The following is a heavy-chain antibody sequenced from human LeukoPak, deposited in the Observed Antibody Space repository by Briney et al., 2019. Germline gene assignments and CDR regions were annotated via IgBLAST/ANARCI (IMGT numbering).Heavy chain of an antibody. D-gene: IGHD3-22*01. V-gene: IGHV3-23*01. CDR3: ARGGYYDNSGSADY. J-gene: IGHJ4*02. CDR1: GFTFSSYA. Sequence: GGSLRLSCAASGFTFSSYAMSWVRQAPGKGLEWVSTISGSGGSTNHADSVKGRFTISRDNAKNSLYVQMNSLRAEDTALYYCARGGYYDNSGSADYWGQGTLVTVSS. CDR2: ISGSGGST.